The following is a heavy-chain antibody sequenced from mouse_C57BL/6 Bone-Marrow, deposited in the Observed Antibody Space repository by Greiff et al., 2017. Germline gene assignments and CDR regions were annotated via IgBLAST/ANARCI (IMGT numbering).Heavy chain of an antibody. Sequence: EVQLVESGGGLVKPGGSLKLSCAASGFTFSDYGMHWVRQAPEKGLEWVAYISSGSSTIYYADTVKGRFTISRDNAKNTLFLQMTSLMSEDTAMYYCARIYYYGSSYVWGTGTTVTVSS. V-gene: IGHV5-17*01. J-gene: IGHJ1*03. D-gene: IGHD1-1*01. CDR3: ARIYYYGSSYV. CDR1: GFTFSDYG. CDR2: ISSGSSTI.